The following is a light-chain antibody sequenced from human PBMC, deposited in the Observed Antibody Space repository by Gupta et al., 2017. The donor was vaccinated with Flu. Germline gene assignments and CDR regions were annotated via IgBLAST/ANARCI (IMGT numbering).Light chain of an antibody. CDR2: DNN. J-gene: IGLJ3*02. CDR3: GTWDSSLSAGV. Sequence: QPVFTQPPSVTAAPGQKVTIPRSGSSSNIGNNYVSWYQQLPGTAPKLLIYDNNKRPSGIPDRFSGSKSGTSATLGITGLQTGDEADYYCGTWDSSLSAGVFGGGTKLTVL. V-gene: IGLV1-51*01. CDR1: SSNIGNNY.